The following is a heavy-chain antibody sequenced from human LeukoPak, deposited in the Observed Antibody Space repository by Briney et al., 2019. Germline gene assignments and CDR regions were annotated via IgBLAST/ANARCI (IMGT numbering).Heavy chain of an antibody. J-gene: IGHJ4*02. CDR2: ISGSGGST. Sequence: GGSLRLSCAASGFTFSSYAMSWVRQAPGKGLEWVSAISGSGGSTYYADSVKGRFTISRDNSKNTLYLQTNSLRAEDTAVYYCANSVWSYYVFDYWGQGTLVTVSS. D-gene: IGHD1-26*01. CDR3: ANSVWSYYVFDY. CDR1: GFTFSSYA. V-gene: IGHV3-23*01.